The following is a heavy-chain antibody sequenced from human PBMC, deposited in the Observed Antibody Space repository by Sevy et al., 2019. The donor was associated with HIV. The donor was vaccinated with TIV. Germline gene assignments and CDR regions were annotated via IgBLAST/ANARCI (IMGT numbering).Heavy chain of an antibody. J-gene: IGHJ6*02. V-gene: IGHV3-66*01. CDR1: GFSLNTYW. CDR3: ARDRYYDASGYYYYYYGMDV. D-gene: IGHD3-22*01. CDR2: IYSDGRT. Sequence: GGSLRLSCAASGFSLNTYWMSWVRQAPGKGLALVSVIYSDGRTYYADSVKGRFTISRDNSKNTLYLHMNNLRPEDTAVYYCARDRYYDASGYYYYYYGMDVWGQGTTVTVSS.